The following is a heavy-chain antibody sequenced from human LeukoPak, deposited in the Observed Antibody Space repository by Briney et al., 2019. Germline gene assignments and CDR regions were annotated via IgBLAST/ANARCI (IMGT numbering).Heavy chain of an antibody. V-gene: IGHV3-7*01. Sequence: PGGSLRLSCAASGFSFRSYWMSWVRQPPGKGLEWVANIKQDGNDKYYVDSVKGRITISRDNAKNSLYLQMNSLRVEDTAVYYCARGYSGNDYGYYFDYWGQGNLVTVSS. J-gene: IGHJ4*02. CDR3: ARGYSGNDYGYYFDY. CDR2: IKQDGNDK. CDR1: GFSFRSYW. D-gene: IGHD5-12*01.